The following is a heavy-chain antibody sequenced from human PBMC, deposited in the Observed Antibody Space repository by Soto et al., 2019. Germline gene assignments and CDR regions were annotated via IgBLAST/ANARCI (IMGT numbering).Heavy chain of an antibody. CDR1: GGSISSSNW. J-gene: IGHJ4*02. CDR3: ARPVSADCAFDY. D-gene: IGHD2-2*01. V-gene: IGHV4-4*02. CDR2: IYHIGST. Sequence: TSETLSLTCAVSGGSISSSNWWSWVRQPPGKGLEWIGEIYHIGSTNYNPSLKSRVTISVDKSKNQFSLKMSSVTADDTAVYYCARPVSADCAFDYWGQGTMVTVSS.